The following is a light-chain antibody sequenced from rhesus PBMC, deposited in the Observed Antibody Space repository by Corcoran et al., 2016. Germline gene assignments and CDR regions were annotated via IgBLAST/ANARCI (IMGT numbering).Light chain of an antibody. CDR3: WLQYSGAQLV. V-gene: IGLV7-88*01. CDR1: PGPVTGSHY. CDR2: DTT. J-gene: IGLJ6*01. Sequence: QALVTQEPSLTVSPGGTVTLTCGSSPGPVTGSHYPYWFQQKPGQAPRTLIYDTTNNLSWTPARFSGSLLGGKAALTLSGAQPEDEAEYYCWLQYSGAQLVFGSGTKLTVL.